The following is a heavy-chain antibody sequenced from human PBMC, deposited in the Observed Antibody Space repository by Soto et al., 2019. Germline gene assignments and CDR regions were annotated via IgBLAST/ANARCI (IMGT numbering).Heavy chain of an antibody. CDR3: AACITGTAYYYYGMDV. V-gene: IGHV1-69*13. CDR1: GGTFSSYA. D-gene: IGHD1-20*01. CDR2: IIPIFGTA. Sequence: GASVKVSCKASGGTFSSYAISWVRQAPGQGLEWMGGIIPIFGTANYAQKFQGRVTITADESTSTAYMELSSLRSEDTAVYYCAACITGTAYYYYGMDVWGQGTTVTVSS. J-gene: IGHJ6*02.